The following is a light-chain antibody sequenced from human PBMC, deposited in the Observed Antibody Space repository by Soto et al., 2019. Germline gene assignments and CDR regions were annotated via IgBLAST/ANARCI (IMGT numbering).Light chain of an antibody. CDR2: EDN. CDR1: SSDVGSYNL. J-gene: IGLJ3*02. CDR3: SSYAGSSTFVV. V-gene: IGLV2-23*02. Sequence: QSALTQPASVSGSPGQSITISCTGTSSDVGSYNLVSWYQQHPGKAPKLIIYEDNKRPSGVSNRFSGSKFGNTASLTISGLQAEDEAEYFCSSYAGSSTFVVFGGGTKVTVL.